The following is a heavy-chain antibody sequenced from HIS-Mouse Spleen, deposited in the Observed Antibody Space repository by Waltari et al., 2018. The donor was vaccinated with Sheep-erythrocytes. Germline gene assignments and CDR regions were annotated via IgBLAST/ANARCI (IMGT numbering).Heavy chain of an antibody. Sequence: QITLKESGPTLVKPTHTLPLTCTFPGFSLITSGVGVGWIRQPPGKALEWLSLIYWDDDKRYSPSLKSRLTITKVTAKNQVVHTMTNMDPVETATYDCAHRPGYWHFDLWCRGTLVTVSS. CDR1: GFSLITSGVG. CDR3: AHRPGYWHFDL. V-gene: IGHV2-5*02. CDR2: IYWDDDK. J-gene: IGHJ2*01.